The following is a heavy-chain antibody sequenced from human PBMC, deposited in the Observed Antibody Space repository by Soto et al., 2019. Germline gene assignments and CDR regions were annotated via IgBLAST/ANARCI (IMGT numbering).Heavy chain of an antibody. Sequence: PGGSLRLSCAASGFTFTNFGMTWVRQAPGKGLEWVSGLSDNGGNTYYVDSVKGRFTISRDNSKNTVFLQMNGLSADDTAVHYCAKASGGYYYDGSAYSDSWGQGTLVTVSS. J-gene: IGHJ4*02. CDR1: GFTFTNFG. CDR2: LSDNGGNT. CDR3: AKASGGYYYDGSAYSDS. D-gene: IGHD3-22*01. V-gene: IGHV3-23*01.